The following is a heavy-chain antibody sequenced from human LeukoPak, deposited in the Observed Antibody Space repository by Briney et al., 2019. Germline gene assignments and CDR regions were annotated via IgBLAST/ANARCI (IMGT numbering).Heavy chain of an antibody. CDR3: AKAPVTSCRGAFCYPFDY. CDR1: GFTFSSYA. J-gene: IGHJ4*02. V-gene: IGHV3-23*01. D-gene: IGHD2-15*01. Sequence: GGSLRLSCAASGFTFSSYAMSWVRQAPGKGLEWVSAISGSGGSTYYADSVKGRFTISRDNSKNTLYLQMNSLRAEDTAVYYCAKAPVTSCRGAFCYPFDYWGQGTLVTVSS. CDR2: ISGSGGST.